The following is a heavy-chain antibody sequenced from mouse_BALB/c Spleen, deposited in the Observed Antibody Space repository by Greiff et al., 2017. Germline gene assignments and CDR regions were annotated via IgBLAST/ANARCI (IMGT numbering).Heavy chain of an antibody. V-gene: IGHV1-5*01. D-gene: IGHD1-1*01. CDR1: GYTFTSYW. CDR2: IYPGNSDT. J-gene: IGHJ4*01. Sequence: VQLQQSGTVLARPGASVKMSCKASGYTFTSYWMHWVKQRPGQGLEWIGAIYPGNSDTSYNQKFKGKAKLTAVTSTSTAYMELSSLTNEDSAVYYCTRGVLRSDYYAMDYWGQGTSVTVSS. CDR3: TRGVLRSDYYAMDY.